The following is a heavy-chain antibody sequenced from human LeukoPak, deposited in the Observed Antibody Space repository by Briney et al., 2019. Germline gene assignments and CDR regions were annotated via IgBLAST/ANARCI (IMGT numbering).Heavy chain of an antibody. J-gene: IGHJ4*02. V-gene: IGHV1-69*13. CDR1: GGTFSSYA. CDR3: ARAGRTGYSAYYFDY. Sequence: ASVKVSCKASGGTFSSYAISWVRQAPGQGLEWMGGIIPIFGTANYAQKFQSRVTITADESTSTAYMELSSLRSEDTAVYYCARAGRTGYSAYYFDYWGQGTLVTVSS. CDR2: IIPIFGTA. D-gene: IGHD3/OR15-3a*01.